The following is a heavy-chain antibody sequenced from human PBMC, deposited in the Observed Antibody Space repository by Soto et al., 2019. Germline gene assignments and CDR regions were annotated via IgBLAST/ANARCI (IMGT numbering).Heavy chain of an antibody. CDR2: ISAYNGNT. Sequence: QVQLVQAGAEVKKPGASVKVSCKASGYTFTSYGSSWVRQAPGQGLEWMGWISAYNGNTKYAQKLQGRVTMTKDRATSTAYLELRRLRSDAAAVYYYEREAAVGLFDYWGQGTLVTVSS. J-gene: IGHJ4*02. D-gene: IGHD1-26*01. V-gene: IGHV1-18*01. CDR3: EREAAVGLFDY. CDR1: GYTFTSYG.